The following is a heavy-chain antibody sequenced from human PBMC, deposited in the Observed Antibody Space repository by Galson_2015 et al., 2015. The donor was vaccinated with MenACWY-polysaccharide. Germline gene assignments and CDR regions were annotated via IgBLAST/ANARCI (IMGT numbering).Heavy chain of an antibody. CDR3: TRLVLGYCSSTSCYPQYNWFDP. Sequence: SLRLSCAASGFTLSGSAMHWVRQASGKGLEWVGRIRRKANSYATAYAASVKGRFTISRDDSKNTAYLQMNSLKTEDTAVYYCTRLVLGYCSSTSCYPQYNWFDPWGQGTLVTVSS. V-gene: IGHV3-73*01. CDR1: GFTLSGSA. J-gene: IGHJ5*02. CDR2: IRRKANSYAT. D-gene: IGHD2-2*01.